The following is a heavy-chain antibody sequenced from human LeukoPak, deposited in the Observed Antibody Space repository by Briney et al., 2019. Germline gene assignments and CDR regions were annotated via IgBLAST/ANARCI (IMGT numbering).Heavy chain of an antibody. CDR3: TYSSGYRTFDY. V-gene: IGHV4-59*08. Sequence: SGTLSLTCTVSGGSISSYYWSWIRQPPGKGLEWIGYIYYSGSTNYNPSLKSRVTISVDTSKSQFSLKLSSVTAADTAVYYCTYSSGYRTFDYWGQGTLVTVSS. CDR2: IYYSGST. CDR1: GGSISSYY. J-gene: IGHJ4*02. D-gene: IGHD3-22*01.